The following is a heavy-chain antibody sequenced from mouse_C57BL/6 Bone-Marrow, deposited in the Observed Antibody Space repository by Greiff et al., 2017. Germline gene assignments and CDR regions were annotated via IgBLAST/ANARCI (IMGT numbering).Heavy chain of an antibody. CDR3: ARHKIYSNYEGFAY. D-gene: IGHD2-5*01. V-gene: IGHV5-6*01. CDR1: GFTFSSYG. Sequence: EVKLMESGGDLVKPGGSLKLSCAASGFTFSSYGMSWVRQTPDKRLEWVATISSGGSYTYYPDSVKGRFTISRDNAKNTLYLQMSSLKSEDTAMYYCARHKIYSNYEGFAYWGQGTLVTVSA. CDR2: ISSGGSYT. J-gene: IGHJ3*01.